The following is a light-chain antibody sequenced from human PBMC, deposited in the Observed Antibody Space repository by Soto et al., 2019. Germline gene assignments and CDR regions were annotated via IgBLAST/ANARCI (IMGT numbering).Light chain of an antibody. CDR1: SSDVGGYNY. Sequence: QSVLTQPPSASGSPGQSVTISCTGTSSDVGGYNYVSWYQQHPGKAPKLMIYEVSKRPSGVPDRFSGSKSGNTASLTVSGLQAEDEADYYCSSYAGRNNFVFGTGPKVTVL. CDR2: EVS. J-gene: IGLJ1*01. V-gene: IGLV2-8*01. CDR3: SSYAGRNNFV.